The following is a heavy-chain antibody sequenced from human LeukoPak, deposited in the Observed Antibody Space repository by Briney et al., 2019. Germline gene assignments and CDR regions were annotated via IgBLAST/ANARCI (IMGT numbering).Heavy chain of an antibody. CDR1: GGSISSSSYY. CDR3: ARGRTPAGYFDY. Sequence: PSEPLSLTCTVSGGSISSSSYYWGWIRQPPGKGLEWIGSIYYSGSTYYNPSLKSRVTISVDTSKNQFSLKLSSVTAADTAVYYCARGRTPAGYFDYWGQGTLVTVSS. CDR2: IYYSGST. J-gene: IGHJ4*02. D-gene: IGHD1-14*01. V-gene: IGHV4-39*07.